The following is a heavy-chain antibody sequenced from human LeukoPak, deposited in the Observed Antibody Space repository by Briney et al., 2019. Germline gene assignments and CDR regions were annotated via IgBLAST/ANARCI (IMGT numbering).Heavy chain of an antibody. J-gene: IGHJ4*02. Sequence: GASVKVSCMASGYTFTSSGISWVRQAPGQGLEWMGWISAYNGNTNYAQKLQGRVTMTTDTSTSTAYMELRSLRSDDTAVYYCASGKIGWPLDYWGQGTLVTVSS. V-gene: IGHV1-18*01. D-gene: IGHD6-19*01. CDR1: GYTFTSSG. CDR2: ISAYNGNT. CDR3: ASGKIGWPLDY.